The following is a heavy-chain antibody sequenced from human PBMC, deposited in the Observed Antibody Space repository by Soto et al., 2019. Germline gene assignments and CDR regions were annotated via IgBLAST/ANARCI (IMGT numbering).Heavy chain of an antibody. V-gene: IGHV3-48*01. Sequence: EVQLVESGGGLVQPGGSLRLSFAASGFTFSSYSMNWVRQAPGKGLEWVSYISSSSSTIYYADSVKGRFTISRDNAKNSLYLQMNSLRAEDTAVYYCARDQEDHLRGGGINYYYYMDVWGKGTTVTVSS. CDR2: ISSSSSTI. D-gene: IGHD2-15*01. CDR3: ARDQEDHLRGGGINYYYYMDV. J-gene: IGHJ6*03. CDR1: GFTFSSYS.